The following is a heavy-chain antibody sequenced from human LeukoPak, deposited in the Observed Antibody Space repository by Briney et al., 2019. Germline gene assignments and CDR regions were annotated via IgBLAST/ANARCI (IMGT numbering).Heavy chain of an antibody. Sequence: SETLSLTCTVSGDSINSPDLWSWVRQPPGKGLEWIGEMYLSGTTHSNPSVKSRVTISTDKSKNQFFLNLSSVTAADTAVYYCAGLVGRYSSGLYYYYFDYWGQGTLVTVSS. V-gene: IGHV4-4*02. CDR2: MYLSGTT. D-gene: IGHD3-22*01. J-gene: IGHJ4*02. CDR3: AGLVGRYSSGLYYYYFDY. CDR1: GDSINSPDL.